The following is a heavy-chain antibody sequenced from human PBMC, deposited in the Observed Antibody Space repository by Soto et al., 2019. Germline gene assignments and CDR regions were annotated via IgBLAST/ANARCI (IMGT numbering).Heavy chain of an antibody. D-gene: IGHD6-25*01. CDR2: VNPTGGST. J-gene: IGHJ4*02. CDR3: ATDLAPGDS. CDR1: GYTFTSYY. V-gene: IGHV1-46*03. Sequence: QVQLVQSGAEVKKPGASVRVSCKASGYTFTSYYIHWVRQAPGQGLEWRAIVNPTGGSTNYAEKVQDRIPVTFGTSTSTVFTELTSLRDEDAAVYYCATDLAPGDSWDQGTMVTVSS.